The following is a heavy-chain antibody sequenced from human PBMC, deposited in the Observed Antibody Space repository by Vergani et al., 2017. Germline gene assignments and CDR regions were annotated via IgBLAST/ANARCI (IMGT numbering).Heavy chain of an antibody. D-gene: IGHD2-15*01. Sequence: EVRLLQSGAEVKKPGESLKISCTTSGYSFTNYWIGWVRQMPGKGLEWMGIIYPGDSDIKSSPSFQGHVTISADKSISTAYLQWNSLKASDTAMYYCARTDDSAGTFPYSFDYWGQGTLVTVSS. J-gene: IGHJ4*02. CDR1: GYSFTNYW. V-gene: IGHV5-51*01. CDR3: ARTDDSAGTFPYSFDY. CDR2: IYPGDSDI.